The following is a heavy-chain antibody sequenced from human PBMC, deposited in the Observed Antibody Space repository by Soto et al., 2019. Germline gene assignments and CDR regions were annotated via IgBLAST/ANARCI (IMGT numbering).Heavy chain of an antibody. CDR1: GGSISSYY. Sequence: QVQLQESGPGLVKPSETLSLTCTVSGGSISSYYWSWIRQPPGKGLEWIGYIYYNGSTNYNPSLTCRVTISGDTAKNQFSLKLRSVPAADTAVYYCARGRILDYWGQGTLVTVSS. CDR3: ARGRILDY. J-gene: IGHJ4*02. V-gene: IGHV4-59*01. CDR2: IYYNGST.